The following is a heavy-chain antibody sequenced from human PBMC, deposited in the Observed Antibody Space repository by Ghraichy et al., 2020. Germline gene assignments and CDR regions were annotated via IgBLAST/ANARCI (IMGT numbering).Heavy chain of an antibody. V-gene: IGHV4-4*07. D-gene: IGHD3-10*01. Sequence: SETLSLICTVSCGSVVGYYWTWIRQPAGKGLEWIGRIYDNETTDYNPSLKSRVTMSLDTSRKQISLRLNSVTAADTAVYYCARVRGFGELSKYYFDFWGQRSLVTASS. J-gene: IGHJ4*02. CDR3: ARVRGFGELSKYYFDF. CDR2: IYDNETT. CDR1: CGSVVGYY.